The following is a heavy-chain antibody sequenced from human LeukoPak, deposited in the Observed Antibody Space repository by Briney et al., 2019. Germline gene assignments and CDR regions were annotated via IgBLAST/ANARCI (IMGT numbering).Heavy chain of an antibody. CDR1: GFTFNRYW. D-gene: IGHD3-16*01. V-gene: IGHV3-23*01. Sequence: GGSLRLSCAASGFTFNRYWMHWVRQAPGKGLEWVSIIIGSGGRTHYADSVKGRFTISRDNSENTLYLQMNSLRADDTAVYYCARNPGYDRGRHYFDYWGQGTLVTVSS. CDR3: ARNPGYDRGRHYFDY. CDR2: IIGSGGRT. J-gene: IGHJ4*02.